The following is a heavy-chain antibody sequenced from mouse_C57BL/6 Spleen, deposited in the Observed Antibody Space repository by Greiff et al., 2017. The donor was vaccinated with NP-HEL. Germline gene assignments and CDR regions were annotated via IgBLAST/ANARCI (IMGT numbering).Heavy chain of an antibody. J-gene: IGHJ1*03. CDR1: GYTFTSYW. CDR3: ARRTGRRGYWYFDV. Sequence: VKLQQPGAELVRPGSSVKLSCKASGYTFTSYWMHWVKQRPIQGLEWIGNIDPSDSETHYNQKFKDKATLTVDKSSSTAYMQLSSLTSEDSAVYYCARRTGRRGYWYFDVWGTGTTVTVSS. D-gene: IGHD4-1*01. V-gene: IGHV1-52*01. CDR2: IDPSDSET.